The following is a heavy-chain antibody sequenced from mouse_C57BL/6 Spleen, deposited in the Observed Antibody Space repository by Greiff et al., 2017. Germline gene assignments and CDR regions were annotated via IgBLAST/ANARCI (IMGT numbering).Heavy chain of an antibody. Sequence: VQLQQSGAELVKPGASVKISCKASGYAFSSYWMNWVKQRPGQGLEWIGQIYPGDGDTNYNGKFKGKATLTADKSSSTASMQLSSLTSEDSAVYFCARRERGGVDAMDDWGQGTSVTVSS. CDR2: IYPGDGDT. J-gene: IGHJ4*01. CDR1: GYAFSSYW. V-gene: IGHV1-80*01. CDR3: ARRERGGVDAMDD.